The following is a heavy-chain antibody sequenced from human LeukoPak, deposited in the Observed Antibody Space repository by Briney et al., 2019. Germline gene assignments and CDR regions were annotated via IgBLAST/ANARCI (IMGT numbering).Heavy chain of an antibody. CDR2: IIPIFGTA. CDR1: GGTFSSYA. D-gene: IGHD6-13*01. Sequence: ASVKVSCKASGGTFSSYAISWVRQAPGQGLEWMGGIIPIFGTANYAQKFQGRVTITTDESTSTAYMELSSLRSEDTAVYYCARSRRGPAAGRNYFDYWGQGTLVTVSS. J-gene: IGHJ4*02. V-gene: IGHV1-69*05. CDR3: ARSRRGPAAGRNYFDY.